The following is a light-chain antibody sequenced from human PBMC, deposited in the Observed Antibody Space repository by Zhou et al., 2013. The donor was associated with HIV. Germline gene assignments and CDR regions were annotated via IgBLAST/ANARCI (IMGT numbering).Light chain of an antibody. CDR3: QQYNSYSSCS. Sequence: DIQMTQSPSTLSASVGDRVTVTCRASQSVGSRLAWYQQKPGKAPKLLVSQASTLETGVPSRFVGRGSATEFTLTVSGLQPDDFATYYCQQYNSYSSCSFGQGTKLEIK. J-gene: IGKJ2*04. CDR1: QSVGSR. CDR2: QAS. V-gene: IGKV1-5*03.